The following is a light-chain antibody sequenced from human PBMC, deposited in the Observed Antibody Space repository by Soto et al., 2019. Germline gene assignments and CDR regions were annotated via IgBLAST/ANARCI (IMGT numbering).Light chain of an antibody. CDR1: SSDIGNNY. Sequence: QSVLTQPPSVSAAPGQKVTISCSGSSSDIGNNYVSWYQQLPGTAPKLLIYDNNQRPSGIPDRFSGSKSGTSGTLDITGLQTGDEADYYCATWDGSLTGEVFGGGTKLTVL. J-gene: IGLJ2*01. CDR2: DNN. V-gene: IGLV1-51*01. CDR3: ATWDGSLTGEV.